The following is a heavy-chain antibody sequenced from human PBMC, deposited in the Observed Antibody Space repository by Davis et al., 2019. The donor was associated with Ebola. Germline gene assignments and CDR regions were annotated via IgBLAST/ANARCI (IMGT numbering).Heavy chain of an antibody. D-gene: IGHD2-8*01. Sequence: SLKISCAASGFTFSSYSMNWVRQAPGKGLEWVAVISYDGSNKYYADSVKGRFTISRDNSKNTLYLQMNSLRAEDTAMYYYARETTDIVLMVEYNRFDPWGQGTLVSVSS. CDR1: GFTFSSYS. CDR2: ISYDGSNK. CDR3: ARETTDIVLMVEYNRFDP. J-gene: IGHJ5*02. V-gene: IGHV3-30*03.